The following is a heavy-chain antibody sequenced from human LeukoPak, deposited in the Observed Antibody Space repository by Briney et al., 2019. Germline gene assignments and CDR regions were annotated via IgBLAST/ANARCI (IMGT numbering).Heavy chain of an antibody. CDR1: GFAFSSYW. CDR2: INHNGNVN. Sequence: GGSLRLSCAASGFAFSSYWMNWARQAPGKGLEWVASINHNGNVNYYVDSVKGRFTISRDNAKNSLYLQMSNLRAEDTAVYYCAGTDIDAFDIWGQGTMVTVSS. J-gene: IGHJ3*02. V-gene: IGHV3-7*03. CDR3: AGTDIDAFDI. D-gene: IGHD2-15*01.